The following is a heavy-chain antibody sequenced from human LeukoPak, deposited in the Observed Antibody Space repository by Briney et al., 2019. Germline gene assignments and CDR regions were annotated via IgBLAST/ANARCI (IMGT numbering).Heavy chain of an antibody. Sequence: PSETLSLTCAVYGGSFNDYYWSWIRQPPGKGLEWIGEIHHSGSTIYNPSLKSRVTISVDTSKNQFSLKLSSVTAADTAVYYCARERGSSSYFYFDYWGQGTLVTVSS. CDR3: ARERGSSSYFYFDY. D-gene: IGHD6-13*01. CDR2: IHHSGST. CDR1: GGSFNDYY. V-gene: IGHV4-34*01. J-gene: IGHJ4*02.